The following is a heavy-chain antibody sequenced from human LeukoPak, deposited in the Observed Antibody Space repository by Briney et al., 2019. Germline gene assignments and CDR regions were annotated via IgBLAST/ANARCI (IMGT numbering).Heavy chain of an antibody. Sequence: RPSETLSLTCAVYGGSFSGYYWSWIRRPPGKGLEWIGEINHSGSTNYNPSLKSRVTISVDTSKNQFSLKLSSVTAADTAVYYCARGLSAAPPGRYWGQGTLVTVSS. CDR2: INHSGST. V-gene: IGHV4-34*01. CDR1: GGSFSGYY. D-gene: IGHD6-13*01. J-gene: IGHJ4*02. CDR3: ARGLSAAPPGRY.